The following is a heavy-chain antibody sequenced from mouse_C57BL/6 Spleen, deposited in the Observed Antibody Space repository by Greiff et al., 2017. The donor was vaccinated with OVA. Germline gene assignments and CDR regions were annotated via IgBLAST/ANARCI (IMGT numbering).Heavy chain of an antibody. D-gene: IGHD1-1*01. CDR3: ARDLYYYGSRPWYFDV. Sequence: EVKLVESGGGLVKPGGSLKLSCAASGFTFSDYGMHWVRQAPEKGLEWVAYISSGSSTIYYADTVKGRFTISRDTAKNTLFLQMTCLRSEDTAMYYCARDLYYYGSRPWYFDVWGTGTTVTVSS. J-gene: IGHJ1*03. CDR2: ISSGSSTI. CDR1: GFTFSDYG. V-gene: IGHV5-17*01.